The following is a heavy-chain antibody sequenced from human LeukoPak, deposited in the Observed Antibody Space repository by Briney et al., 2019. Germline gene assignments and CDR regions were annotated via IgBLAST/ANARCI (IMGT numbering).Heavy chain of an antibody. Sequence: ASETLSLTCAVYGGSFSGYYWSWIRQPPGKGLEWIGEINHSGSTNYNPSLKSRVTISVDTSKNQFSLKLSSVTAADTAVYYCARVRRTYYYYYGMDVWGQGTTVTVSS. CDR1: GGSFSGYY. J-gene: IGHJ6*02. CDR3: ARVRRTYYYYYGMDV. D-gene: IGHD1-1*01. V-gene: IGHV4-34*01. CDR2: INHSGST.